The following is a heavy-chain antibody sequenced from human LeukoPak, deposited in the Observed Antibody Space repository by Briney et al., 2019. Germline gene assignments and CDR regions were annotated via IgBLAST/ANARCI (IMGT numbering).Heavy chain of an antibody. Sequence: SETLSLTCTVSGASISSFYWSWIRQPPGKGLEWIGEINHSGSTNYNPSLKSRVTISVDTSKNQFSLKLSSVTAADTAVYYCARVVRDGYKIPIDYWGQGTLVTVSS. CDR1: GASISSFY. CDR3: ARVVRDGYKIPIDY. J-gene: IGHJ4*02. D-gene: IGHD5-24*01. V-gene: IGHV4-34*01. CDR2: INHSGST.